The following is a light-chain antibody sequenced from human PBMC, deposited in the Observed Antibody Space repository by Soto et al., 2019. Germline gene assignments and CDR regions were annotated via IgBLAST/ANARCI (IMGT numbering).Light chain of an antibody. V-gene: IGLV1-40*01. Sequence: QSVLTQPPSVSGAPGQRVTISCTGSSSNIGAGYDVHWYQQLPGTAPKVLIYDNNSRPSGVPGRFSGSKSGTSASLAITGRQAEDEADYYCHSYDVSLSGPVFCGGTKLTVL. J-gene: IGLJ2*01. CDR1: SSNIGAGYD. CDR3: HSYDVSLSGPV. CDR2: DNN.